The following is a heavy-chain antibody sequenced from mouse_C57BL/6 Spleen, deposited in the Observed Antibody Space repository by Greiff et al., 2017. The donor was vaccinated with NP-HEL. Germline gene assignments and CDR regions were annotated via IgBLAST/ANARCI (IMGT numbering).Heavy chain of an antibody. CDR3: AKNFDYGSSPYAMDY. V-gene: IGHV2-5*01. Sequence: VQRVESGPGLVQPSQSLSITCTVSGFSLTSYGVHWVRQSPGKGLEWLGVIWRGGSTDYNAAFMSRLSITKDNSKSQVFFKMNSLQADDTAIYYCAKNFDYGSSPYAMDYWGQGTSVTVSS. CDR2: IWRGGST. J-gene: IGHJ4*01. D-gene: IGHD1-1*01. CDR1: GFSLTSYG.